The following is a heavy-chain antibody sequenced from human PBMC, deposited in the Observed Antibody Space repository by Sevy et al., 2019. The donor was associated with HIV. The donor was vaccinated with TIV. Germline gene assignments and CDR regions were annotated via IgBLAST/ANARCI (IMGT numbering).Heavy chain of an antibody. D-gene: IGHD2-2*01. CDR2: ITRIFGTS. V-gene: IGHV1-69*13. J-gene: IGHJ6*02. CDR3: AFGGGYQLLANYYFAMDV. CDR1: GGTFSSYS. Sequence: ASVKVSRKASGGTFSSYSISWVRQAPGQGLEWMGGITRIFGTSNYAQKFQGRVTITAAESTSTAYMELSSLRSEDTAVYYCAFGGGYQLLANYYFAMDVWGQGTTVTVSS.